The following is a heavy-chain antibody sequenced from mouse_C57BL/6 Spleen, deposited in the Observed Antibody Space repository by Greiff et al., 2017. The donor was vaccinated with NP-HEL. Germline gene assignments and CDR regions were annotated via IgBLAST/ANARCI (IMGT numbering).Heavy chain of an antibody. J-gene: IGHJ2*01. CDR2: INPYNGGT. D-gene: IGHD4-1*01. V-gene: IGHV1-19*01. CDR3: ARRLTGTNFDY. CDR1: GYTFTDYY. Sequence: VQLQQSGPVLVKPGASVKMSCKASGYTFTDYYMNWVKQSHGKSLEWIGVINPYNGGTSYNQKFKGKATLTVDKSSSTAYMELNSLTSEDSAVYYCARRLTGTNFDYWGQGTTLTVSS.